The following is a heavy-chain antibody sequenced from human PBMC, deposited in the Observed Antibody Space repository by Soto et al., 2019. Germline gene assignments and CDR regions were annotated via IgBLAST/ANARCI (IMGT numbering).Heavy chain of an antibody. Sequence: QVQLQQSGPRLVKPSETLSLTCTVSSGPDRSHNWGWIRQPPGRGLEWIGYVYYTGDTAYNPSLRGRVTTSADTSTNDISLTLNSVTAAATAVYYCVRQGIDYLHGLVDVWGQGTTVSVSS. V-gene: IGHV4-59*08. D-gene: IGHD4-17*01. CDR3: VRQGIDYLHGLVDV. CDR1: SGPDRSHN. CDR2: VYYTGDT. J-gene: IGHJ6*02.